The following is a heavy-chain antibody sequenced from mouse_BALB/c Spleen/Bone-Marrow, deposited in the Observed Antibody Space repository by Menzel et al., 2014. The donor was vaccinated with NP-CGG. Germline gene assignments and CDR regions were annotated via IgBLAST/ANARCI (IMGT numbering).Heavy chain of an antibody. CDR3: ARSGDYGGFDY. D-gene: IGHD2-4*01. CDR2: INPSTGYT. CDR1: GYTFTSYW. J-gene: IGHJ2*01. V-gene: IGHV1-7*01. Sequence: VQRVESGAELAKPGASVKMSCKASGYTFTSYWMHWVKQRPGQGLEWIGYINPSTGYTEYNQKFKDKATLTADKSSSTAYMQLSSLTSEGSAVYYCARSGDYGGFDYWGQGTTLTVSS.